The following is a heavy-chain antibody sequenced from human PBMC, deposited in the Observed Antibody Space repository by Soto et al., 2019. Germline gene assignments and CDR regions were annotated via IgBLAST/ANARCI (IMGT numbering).Heavy chain of an antibody. J-gene: IGHJ4*02. CDR3: ARDRYSSGWYDLDY. Sequence: QVQLVESGGGVVQPGRSLRLSCAASGFTFSSYGMHWVRQAPGKGLEWVAVIWYDGSNKYYADSVKGRFTISSDNSKNTLYLQVNSLRAEDTAVYYCARDRYSSGWYDLDYWGQGTLVTVSS. V-gene: IGHV3-33*01. CDR1: GFTFSSYG. D-gene: IGHD6-19*01. CDR2: IWYDGSNK.